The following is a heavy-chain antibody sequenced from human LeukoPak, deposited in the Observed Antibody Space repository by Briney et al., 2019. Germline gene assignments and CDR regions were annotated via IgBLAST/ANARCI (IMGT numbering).Heavy chain of an antibody. V-gene: IGHV3-64*01. Sequence: AGGSLGLSCAASGFTFSSYAMHWVRQAPGKGLEYVSAISSNGGSTYYANSVKGRFTISRDNSKNTLYLQMGSLRAEDMAVYYCARYSYGTLDYWGQGTLVTVSS. CDR3: ARYSYGTLDY. J-gene: IGHJ4*02. CDR2: ISSNGGST. D-gene: IGHD5-18*01. CDR1: GFTFSSYA.